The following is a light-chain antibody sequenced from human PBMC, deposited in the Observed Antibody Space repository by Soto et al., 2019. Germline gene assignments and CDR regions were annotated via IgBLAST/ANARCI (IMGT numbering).Light chain of an antibody. J-gene: IGKJ4*01. CDR2: EAS. CDR1: QVIYTS. V-gene: IGKV3-11*01. CDR3: QQRSAWPLT. Sequence: IVLTQSPATLSLSPGERATLSCRASQVIYTSIAWYQQKPGQPPRPLVYEASIRATGVPARFSGSASGTDFTPSISGLEPADFSVYYCQQRSAWPLTFGGGTKVEIK.